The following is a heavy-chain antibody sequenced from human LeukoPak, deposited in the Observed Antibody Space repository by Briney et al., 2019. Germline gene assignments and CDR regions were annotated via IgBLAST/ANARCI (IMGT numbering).Heavy chain of an antibody. CDR3: ARSGSGTRFDY. D-gene: IGHD6-19*01. V-gene: IGHV5-51*01. CDR2: IYPGDSDT. Sequence: GESLKISCQGSGYSFTNYWIAWVRQMPGKGLEWMGIIYPGDSDTRHSPSFQGQVPISADKSIITAYLQWSSLKASDTAMFYCARSGSGTRFDYWGQGTQVTVSS. CDR1: GYSFTNYW. J-gene: IGHJ4*02.